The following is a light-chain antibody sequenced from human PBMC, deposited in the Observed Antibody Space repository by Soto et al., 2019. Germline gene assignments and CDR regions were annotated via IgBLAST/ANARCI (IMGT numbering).Light chain of an antibody. Sequence: QSSLTQPSYVSGSPGQSITISCNGTSSDVGSYNLVSWYQQHPGEAPKLMIYEGSKRPSGVSNRFSGSKSGNTASLTISGLQAEDEADYYCCSYAGSILYVFGTGTKVTVL. CDR1: SSDVGSYNL. V-gene: IGLV2-23*01. CDR3: CSYAGSILYV. J-gene: IGLJ1*01. CDR2: EGS.